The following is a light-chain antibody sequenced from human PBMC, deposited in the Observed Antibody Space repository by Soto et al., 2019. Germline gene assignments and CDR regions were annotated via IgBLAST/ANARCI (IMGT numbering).Light chain of an antibody. CDR1: QSVSRN. V-gene: IGKV3-15*01. J-gene: IGKJ1*01. Sequence: EIVMTQSPDTLSLSPGEGGTLSCRASQSVSRNVAWYQQKPGQAPRLLIYGGSTRVTGIPARFSGSGSGTEFTLTFSSLHSEDFAVYYCQQYNNWPPVRTFGQGTKVEIK. CDR3: QQYNNWPPVRT. CDR2: GGS.